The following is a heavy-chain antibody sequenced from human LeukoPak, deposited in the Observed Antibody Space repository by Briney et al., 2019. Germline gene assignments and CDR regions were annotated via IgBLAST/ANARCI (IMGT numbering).Heavy chain of an antibody. V-gene: IGHV3-33*08. CDR2: IWYDGSNK. J-gene: IGHJ6*02. D-gene: IGHD6-6*01. CDR1: GFTFSSYA. CDR3: ARNRAVAARPYYYYYYGMDV. Sequence: GGSLRLSCAASGFTFSSYAMHWVRQAPGKGLEWVAVIWYDGSNKYYADSVKGRFTISRDNSKNTLYLQMNSLRAEDTAVYYCARNRAVAARPYYYYYYGMDVWGQGTTVTVSS.